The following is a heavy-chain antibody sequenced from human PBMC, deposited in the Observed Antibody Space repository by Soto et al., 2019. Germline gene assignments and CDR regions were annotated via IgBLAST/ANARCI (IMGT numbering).Heavy chain of an antibody. Sequence: SETLSLTCTVSGGSISSSSYYWGWIRQPPGKGLEWIGSIYYSGSTYYNPSLKSRVTISVDTSKNQFSLKLSSVTAADTAVYYCARPNRIAVAGTRRNYYYGMDVWGQGXTVTVSS. CDR3: ARPNRIAVAGTRRNYYYGMDV. CDR2: IYYSGST. J-gene: IGHJ6*02. D-gene: IGHD6-19*01. CDR1: GGSISSSSYY. V-gene: IGHV4-39*01.